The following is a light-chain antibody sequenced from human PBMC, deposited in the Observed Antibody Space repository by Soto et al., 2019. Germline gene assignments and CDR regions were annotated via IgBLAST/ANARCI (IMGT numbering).Light chain of an antibody. CDR1: QSVSNTY. CDR3: HYFGSSPFP. Sequence: TVLTQSPGTLSLSPGERATLSCRASQSVSNTYLAWYQQKPGQSPRLLIYGASSRATGIPDRFSGSGSGTDFTRTIARLEPEDFAVYYCHYFGSSPFPFGPGTKVDIE. V-gene: IGKV3-20*01. CDR2: GAS. J-gene: IGKJ3*01.